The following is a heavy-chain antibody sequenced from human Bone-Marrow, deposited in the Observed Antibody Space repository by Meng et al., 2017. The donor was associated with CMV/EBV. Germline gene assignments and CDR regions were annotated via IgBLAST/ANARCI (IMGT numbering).Heavy chain of an antibody. D-gene: IGHD6-25*01. CDR1: GFTFADYA. V-gene: IGHV3-49*04. CDR2: IRSRASGGAI. Sequence: GESLKISCTTSGFTFADYALAWVRQAPGKGLEWVSHIRSRASGGAIEYAASVKGRFSLSRDDSKNLAYLQIYSLKTEDTAVYYCIRWMYTSAFDYWGQGTLVTVYS. J-gene: IGHJ4*02. CDR3: IRWMYTSAFDY.